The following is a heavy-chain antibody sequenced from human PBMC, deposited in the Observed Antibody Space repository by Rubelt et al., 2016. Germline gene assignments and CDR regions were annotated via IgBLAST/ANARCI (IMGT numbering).Heavy chain of an antibody. CDR1: GFSLSTSGMC. CDR2: IDWDDDK. D-gene: IGHD3-10*01. J-gene: IGHJ5*02. V-gene: IGHV2-70*01. Sequence: QVTLRESGPALVKPTQTLTLTCTFSGFSLSTSGMCVSWIRQPPGKALEWLALIDWDDDKYYSTSLKTRLTISKDTSKNQVVLTMTNMDPVDTATYYCARATLLWFGESLYNWFDPWGQGTLVTVSS. CDR3: ARATLLWFGESLYNWFDP.